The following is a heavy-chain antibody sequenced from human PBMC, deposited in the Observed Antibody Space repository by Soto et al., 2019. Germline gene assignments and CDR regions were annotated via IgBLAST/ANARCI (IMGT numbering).Heavy chain of an antibody. D-gene: IGHD3-3*01. V-gene: IGHV1-18*01. CDR2: ISAYNGNT. CDR1: GYTFTSYG. J-gene: IGHJ6*02. Sequence: QVQLVQSGAEVKKPGASVKVSCKASGYTFTSYGISWVRQAPGQGLEWMGWISAYNGNTNYAQKLQGRVTMTTDTSTSTAYMELRSLISDDTAVYYCARLVSYYDFWSGYNPLYYGMDVWGQGTTVTVSS. CDR3: ARLVSYYDFWSGYNPLYYGMDV.